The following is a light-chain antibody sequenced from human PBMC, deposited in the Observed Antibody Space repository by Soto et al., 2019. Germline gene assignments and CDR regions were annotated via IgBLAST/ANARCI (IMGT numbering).Light chain of an antibody. J-gene: IGKJ4*01. CDR3: QQRYNWPPIT. Sequence: EIVLTQSPATLFMSPGERATLSCRASQNVGTYLAWYQQKRGQAPRLLIYDASTRATGIPARFSGSGSGTDFTLTISSLVPDDVALYFCQQRYNWPPITFGGGTKVEIK. V-gene: IGKV3-11*01. CDR2: DAS. CDR1: QNVGTY.